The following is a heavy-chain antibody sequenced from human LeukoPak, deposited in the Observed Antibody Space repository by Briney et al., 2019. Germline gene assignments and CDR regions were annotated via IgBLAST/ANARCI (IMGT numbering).Heavy chain of an antibody. V-gene: IGHV1-18*01. J-gene: IGHJ4*02. CDR1: GYTFTSYG. Sequence: ASVKVSCKASGYTFTSYGITWVRQAPGQGLEWMGWISAYNAYTYYAQKLQGRVTMTTDTSTSTAYMELRSLRSDDTAVYYCARDVLHRIHYDSSAYYPGSSYWGQGTLVAVSS. CDR3: ARDVLHRIHYDSSAYYPGSSY. D-gene: IGHD3-22*01. CDR2: ISAYNAYT.